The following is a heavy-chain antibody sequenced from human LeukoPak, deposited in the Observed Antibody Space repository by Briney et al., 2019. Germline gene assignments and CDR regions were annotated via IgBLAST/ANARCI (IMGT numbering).Heavy chain of an antibody. Sequence: GGSLRLSCAASGFTFSSYGMHWVRQAPGRGLEWVAFIRYDGSNKYYADSVKGRFTISRDNSKNTLYLQMNSLRAEDTAVYYCAKGRTMIVVSFDYWGQGTLVTVSS. V-gene: IGHV3-30*02. D-gene: IGHD3-22*01. CDR1: GFTFSSYG. J-gene: IGHJ4*02. CDR2: IRYDGSNK. CDR3: AKGRTMIVVSFDY.